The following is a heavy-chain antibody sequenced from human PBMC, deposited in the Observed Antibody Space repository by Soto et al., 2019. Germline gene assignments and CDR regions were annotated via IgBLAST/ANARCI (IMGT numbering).Heavy chain of an antibody. Sequence: ASVKVSCKASGYTFTSYAMHWVRQAPGQRLEWMGWINAGNGNTKYSQKFQGRVTFNRDTSAGTVYMQLSSLTSEDTAVYYCARVYTSFSGSHYIDYFNYSGQGALVSVSS. CDR3: ARVYTSFSGSHYIDYFNY. V-gene: IGHV1-3*01. D-gene: IGHD1-26*01. CDR2: INAGNGNT. J-gene: IGHJ4*02. CDR1: GYTFTSYA.